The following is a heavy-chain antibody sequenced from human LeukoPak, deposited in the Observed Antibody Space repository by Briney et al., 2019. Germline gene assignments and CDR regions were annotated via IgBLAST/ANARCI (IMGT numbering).Heavy chain of an antibody. CDR2: ISSSGSTI. J-gene: IGHJ4*02. CDR1: GFTFSDYY. V-gene: IGHV3-11*01. CDR3: ARERYYYDSTYYYVKYFDY. D-gene: IGHD3-22*01. Sequence: GGSLRLSCAASGFTFSDYYMSWIRQAPGKGLEWVSYISSSGSTIYYADSVKGRFTISRDNSKNSLYLQMNSLRAEDTAAYYCARERYYYDSTYYYVKYFDYWGQGTLVTVSS.